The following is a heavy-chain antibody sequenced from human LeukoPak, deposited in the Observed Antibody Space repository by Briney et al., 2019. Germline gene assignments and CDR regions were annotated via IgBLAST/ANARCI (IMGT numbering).Heavy chain of an antibody. CDR2: IKPSGGDT. CDR1: GYSFTNYN. D-gene: IGHD5-24*01. CDR3: ARVRDGYNGAYDI. Sequence: ASVKVSCKTSGYSFTNYNLHWVRQAPGQRLEWMGIIKPSGGDTNYAQKFQGRVIMTRDTSTSTVYMELSSLKSEDTAVYYCARVRDGYNGAYDIWGQGTMVTVSS. J-gene: IGHJ3*02. V-gene: IGHV1-46*01.